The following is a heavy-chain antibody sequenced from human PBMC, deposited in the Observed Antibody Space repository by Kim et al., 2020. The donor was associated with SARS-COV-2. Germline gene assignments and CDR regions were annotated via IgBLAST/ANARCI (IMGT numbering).Heavy chain of an antibody. CDR3: AKDMSPYSSSPGGG. J-gene: IGHJ4*02. Sequence: ADSVKGRFTISRDKAKNSLYLQMNRLRAEDTALYYCAKDMSPYSSSPGGGWGQGTLVTVSS. V-gene: IGHV3-9*01. D-gene: IGHD6-13*01.